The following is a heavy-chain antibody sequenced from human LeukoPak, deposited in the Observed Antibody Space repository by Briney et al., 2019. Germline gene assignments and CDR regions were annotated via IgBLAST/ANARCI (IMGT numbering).Heavy chain of an antibody. J-gene: IGHJ4*02. D-gene: IGHD6-19*01. CDR1: GFTFSSYA. V-gene: IGHV3-23*01. Sequence: PGGSLRLSCAASGFTFSSYAMIWVRQAPGKGLEWVSEISGSGGSTYYADSVKGRFTISRDNSKNTLYLQMNSLRAEDTAVYYCAKDRSSREAVAGFDYWGQGTLVTVSS. CDR2: ISGSGGST. CDR3: AKDRSSREAVAGFDY.